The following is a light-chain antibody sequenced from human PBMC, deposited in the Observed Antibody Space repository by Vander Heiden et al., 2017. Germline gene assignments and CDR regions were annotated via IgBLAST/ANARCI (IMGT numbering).Light chain of an antibody. J-gene: IGLJ1*01. CDR2: YKSDSDK. Sequence: QAVLTQPSSLSASPGASASLTCTLRSGINVGTYRIYWYQQKPGSPPQYLLRYKSDSDKQQGSGVPSRFSGSKDASANAGILLISGLQAEDDADYYCRIWHSSAYVFGTGTKVTVL. CDR1: SGINVGTYR. V-gene: IGLV5-45*03. CDR3: RIWHSSAYV.